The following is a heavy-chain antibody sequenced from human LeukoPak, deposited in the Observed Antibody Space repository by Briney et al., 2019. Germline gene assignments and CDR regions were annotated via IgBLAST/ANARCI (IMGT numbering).Heavy chain of an antibody. CDR1: GGSFSGYY. CDR2: INHSGST. D-gene: IGHD6-6*01. J-gene: IGHJ4*02. V-gene: IGHV4-34*01. CDR3: ARRLIAARHKTFDY. Sequence: PSETLSLTCAVYGGSFSGYYWCWIRQPPGKGLEWIGEINHSGSTNYNPSLKSRVTISVDTSKNQFSLKLSSVTAADTAVYYCARRLIAARHKTFDYWGQGTLVTVSS.